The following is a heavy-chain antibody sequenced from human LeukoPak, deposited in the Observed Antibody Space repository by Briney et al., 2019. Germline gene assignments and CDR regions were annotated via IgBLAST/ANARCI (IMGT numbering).Heavy chain of an antibody. J-gene: IGHJ5*02. CDR2: VSSSGSTI. CDR3: AGGSRTSPFRFDP. D-gene: IGHD2-2*01. CDR1: GFTFSNYE. Sequence: QPGGSLRLSCAASGFTFSNYEMNWLRQAPGKGLEWVSYVSSSGSTIYFADSVKGRFTLSRDNAKNSLYLQMNSLRAEDTAVYYCAGGSRTSPFRFDPWGQGTLVTVSS. V-gene: IGHV3-48*03.